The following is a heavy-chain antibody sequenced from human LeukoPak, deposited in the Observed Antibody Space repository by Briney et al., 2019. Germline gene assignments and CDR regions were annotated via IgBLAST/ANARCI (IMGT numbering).Heavy chain of an antibody. CDR1: GGSISSYY. J-gene: IGHJ5*02. CDR2: IYYSGST. V-gene: IGHV4-59*01. CDR3: ARTIDTGSSWCSNWFDP. Sequence: SETLSLTCTVSGGSISSYYWSWIRQPPGKGLEWIGYIYYSGSTNYNPSLKSRVTISVDTSKNQFSLKLSSVTAADTAVYYCARTIDTGSSWCSNWFDPWGQGTLVTVSS. D-gene: IGHD6-13*01.